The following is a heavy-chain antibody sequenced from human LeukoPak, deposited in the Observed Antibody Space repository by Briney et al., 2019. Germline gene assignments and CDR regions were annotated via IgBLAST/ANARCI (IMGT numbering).Heavy chain of an antibody. J-gene: IGHJ4*02. CDR3: ARTRYYYNSRSYGAPYYFDY. Sequence: SETLSLTCSVSGYSIANGYHWAWVRQPPGKRLEWLGSIYQSGSTYDNLSLKSRLTMSVDTSKNQFSLTMRAVTAADTAAYYCARTRYYYNSRSYGAPYYFDYWGQGTLVTVSS. V-gene: IGHV4-38-2*01. D-gene: IGHD3-10*01. CDR1: GYSIANGYH. CDR2: IYQSGST.